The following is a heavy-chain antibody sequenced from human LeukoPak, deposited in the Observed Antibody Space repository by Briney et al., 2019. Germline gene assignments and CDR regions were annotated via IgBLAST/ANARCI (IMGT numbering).Heavy chain of an antibody. V-gene: IGHV3-74*01. J-gene: IGHJ4*02. CDR3: ATGYSGNGVGY. CDR2: ITTDGSST. D-gene: IGHD5-12*01. CDR1: GFTFSSYW. Sequence: GGSLRLSCAASGFTFSSYWMHWVRQPPGKGLVWVSRITTDGSSTAYADSVKGRFTVSRDNAKNTLYLQMNSLRAEDTAVYYCATGYSGNGVGYWGQGTLVTVSS.